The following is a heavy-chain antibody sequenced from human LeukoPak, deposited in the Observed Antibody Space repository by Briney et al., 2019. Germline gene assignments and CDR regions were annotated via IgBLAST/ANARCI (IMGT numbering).Heavy chain of an antibody. Sequence: GGSLRLSCAAPGFTLSSYWMHWVRQAPGKGLVWVSPINSDGSSTSYADSVKGRFTISRDNAKNTLYLQMNSLRAEYTAVYYCARDHPALQPYDYWGQGTLVTVSS. D-gene: IGHD1-1*01. V-gene: IGHV3-74*01. CDR2: INSDGSST. CDR3: ARDHPALQPYDY. J-gene: IGHJ4*02. CDR1: GFTLSSYW.